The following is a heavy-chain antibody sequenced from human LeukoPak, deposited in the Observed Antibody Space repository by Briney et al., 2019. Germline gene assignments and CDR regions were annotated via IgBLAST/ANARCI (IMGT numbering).Heavy chain of an antibody. CDR3: AKDRDSGYDYGWFDP. CDR1: GFTFSSYA. Sequence: GSLRLSCAASGFTFSSYAMSWVRQAPGKGLEWVSAISGSGGSTYYADSVKGRFTISRDNSKNTLYLQMNSLRAEDTAVYYCAKDRDSGYDYGWFDPWGQGTLVTVSS. CDR2: ISGSGGST. J-gene: IGHJ5*02. V-gene: IGHV3-23*01. D-gene: IGHD5-12*01.